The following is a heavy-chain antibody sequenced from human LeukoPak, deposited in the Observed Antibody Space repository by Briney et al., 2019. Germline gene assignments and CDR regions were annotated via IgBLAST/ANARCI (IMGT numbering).Heavy chain of an antibody. CDR2: ISYDGSNK. V-gene: IGHV3-30-3*01. CDR1: GFTFSSYA. CDR3: ARDRRSSGWYSVPDV. D-gene: IGHD6-19*01. J-gene: IGHJ4*02. Sequence: GRSLRLSCAASGFTFSSYAMHWVRQAPGKGLEWVAVISYDGSNKYYADSVKGRFTISRDNSKNTLYLQMNSLRAEDTAVYYCARDRRSSGWYSVPDVWGQGTLVTVSS.